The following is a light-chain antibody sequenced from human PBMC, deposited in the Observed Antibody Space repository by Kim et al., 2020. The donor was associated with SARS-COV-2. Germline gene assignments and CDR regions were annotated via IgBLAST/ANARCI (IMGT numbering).Light chain of an antibody. CDR3: GTWDNSRGGV. J-gene: IGLJ3*02. CDR1: SCNIGKFF. V-gene: IGLV1-51*01. CDR2: ANE. Sequence: PGQKVTISCSGCSCNIGKFFMSWYQHLPGTAPTLLIYANEKRPSGIPDRFSGSKSGTSATLVITGLQTGDEADYYCGTWDNSRGGVFGGGTQLTVL.